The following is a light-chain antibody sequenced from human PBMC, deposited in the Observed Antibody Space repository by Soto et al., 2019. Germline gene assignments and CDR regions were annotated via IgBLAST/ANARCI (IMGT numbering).Light chain of an antibody. V-gene: IGLV1-44*01. CDR2: TNN. CDR1: SSNIAIHT. CDR3: AVWDDSLNGVE. Sequence: QLVLTQSPSASGSPGQRVTISCFGSSSNIAIHTVSWYQQVPGTAPKLLIHTNNQRPSEVPDRFSGSKSGTSASLAISGVRSEDEADYYCAVWDDSLNGVEFGGGTKVTVL. J-gene: IGLJ2*01.